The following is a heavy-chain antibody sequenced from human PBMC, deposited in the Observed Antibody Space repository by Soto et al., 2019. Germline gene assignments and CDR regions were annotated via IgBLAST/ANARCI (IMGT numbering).Heavy chain of an antibody. D-gene: IGHD6-19*01. CDR3: VKIAVPGTWVWFDP. V-gene: IGHV3-64D*06. Sequence: PGGSLRLSCSASGFTFSSCAMHWVRQAPGKGLEFASAISVNGDSTYYADSVKGRFTISRDNSKNTLYLQMSSLRTEDTAVYYCVKIAVPGTWVWFDPWGQGTLVTVSS. J-gene: IGHJ5*02. CDR1: GFTFSSCA. CDR2: ISVNGDST.